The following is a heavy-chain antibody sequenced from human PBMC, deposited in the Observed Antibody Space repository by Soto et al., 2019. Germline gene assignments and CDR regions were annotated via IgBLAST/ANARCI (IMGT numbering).Heavy chain of an antibody. CDR1: GFTFSSFA. D-gene: IGHD5-18*01. CDR2: ISGSGGDT. J-gene: IGHJ4*02. V-gene: IGHV3-23*01. Sequence: EVQLLESGGGLVQPGGSLRLSCAASGFTFSSFALSWVRQAPGKGLQWVSAISGSGGDTDHADSVKGRFTISRDNSKNALFLQMTSLRAEDTAIYYCAGPGYSSQDYWGQGTLVTVSS. CDR3: AGPGYSSQDY.